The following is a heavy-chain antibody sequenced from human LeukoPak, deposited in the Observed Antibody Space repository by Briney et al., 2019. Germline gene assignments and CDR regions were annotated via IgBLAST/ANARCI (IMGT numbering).Heavy chain of an antibody. Sequence: SETLCLTCTVSGGSISSYYWSCIREPAGKGLEWIGRIYTSGSTNYNPSLKSRVTMSVDTSKNQFSLKLSSVTAADTAVYYCARGIAAAGDDAFDIWGQGTMVTVSS. CDR1: GGSISSYY. J-gene: IGHJ3*02. D-gene: IGHD6-13*01. V-gene: IGHV4-4*07. CDR3: ARGIAAAGDDAFDI. CDR2: IYTSGST.